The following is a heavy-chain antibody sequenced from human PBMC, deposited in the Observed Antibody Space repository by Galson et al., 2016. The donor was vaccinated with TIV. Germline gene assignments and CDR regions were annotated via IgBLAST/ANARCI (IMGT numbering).Heavy chain of an antibody. CDR2: INIYNDNT. D-gene: IGHD3-3*01. Sequence: QSGAEVKQPGASVKVSCKASGYTFSNYAISWVRQAPGQGLEWMGWINIYNDNTYYAQRVQGRFTMTTDTSTGTAYMELRSLRSDDTGVYFCARDRNSISAVILEDDAFDVWAKGQWSPSLQ. V-gene: IGHV1-18*01. CDR1: GYTFSNYA. J-gene: IGHJ3*01. CDR3: ARDRNSISAVILEDDAFDV.